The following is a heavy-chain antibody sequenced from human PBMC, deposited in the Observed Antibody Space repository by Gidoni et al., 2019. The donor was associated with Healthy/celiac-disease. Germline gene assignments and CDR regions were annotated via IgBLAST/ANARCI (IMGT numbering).Heavy chain of an antibody. V-gene: IGHV3-21*01. CDR2: ISSSSSYI. CDR3: ARDMHPAAGLNPFDY. Sequence: EVQLVESGGGLVKPGGSLRLSCAASGFTFSSYSMNWVRQAPGKGLEWVSSISSSSSYIYYTDSVKGRFTISRDNAKNSLYLQMNSLRAEDTAVYYCARDMHPAAGLNPFDYWGQGTLVTVSS. D-gene: IGHD6-13*01. J-gene: IGHJ4*02. CDR1: GFTFSSYS.